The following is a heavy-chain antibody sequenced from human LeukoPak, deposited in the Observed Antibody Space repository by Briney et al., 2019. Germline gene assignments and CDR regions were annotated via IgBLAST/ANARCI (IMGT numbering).Heavy chain of an antibody. D-gene: IGHD4-17*01. CDR3: AREVGDYDSDIWFDP. J-gene: IGHJ5*02. Sequence: SETLSLTCSVSGVSISSHYWSWIRQPPGKGLEWIGYIYGSGSTNYNPSLKSRVTIAGDTSKNHFSLRLTSVTSADTAVYYCAREVGDYDSDIWFDPWGQGTLVIVSS. CDR2: IYGSGST. V-gene: IGHV4-59*11. CDR1: GVSISSHY.